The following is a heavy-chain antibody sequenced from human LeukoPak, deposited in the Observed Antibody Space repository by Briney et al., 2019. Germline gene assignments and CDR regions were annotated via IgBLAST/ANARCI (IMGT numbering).Heavy chain of an antibody. CDR1: GGSISSYY. V-gene: IGHV4-59*12. J-gene: IGHJ5*02. D-gene: IGHD6-19*01. CDR2: IYYSGST. CDR3: ARVRSRIAVAGRFDP. Sequence: TSETLSLTCTVSGGSISSYYWRWIRQPPGKGLEWIEYIYYSGSTNYNPSLKSRVTISVDTSKNQFSLKLSSVTAADTAVYYCARVRSRIAVAGRFDPWGQGTLVTVSS.